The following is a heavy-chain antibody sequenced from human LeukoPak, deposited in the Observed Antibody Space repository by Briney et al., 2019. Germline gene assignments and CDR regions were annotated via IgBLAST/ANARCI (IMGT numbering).Heavy chain of an antibody. Sequence: GESLKISCKGSGYSFTSYWIGWVRQKPGKGLEWMGIIFPGDSDTRYSPSFQGQVTVSADKSISTAYLQWSSLKASDTAMYYCARRLTYDSRAYYCLDYWGQGTLVAVSS. J-gene: IGHJ4*02. V-gene: IGHV5-51*01. CDR1: GYSFTSYW. D-gene: IGHD3-22*01. CDR3: ARRLTYDSRAYYCLDY. CDR2: IFPGDSDT.